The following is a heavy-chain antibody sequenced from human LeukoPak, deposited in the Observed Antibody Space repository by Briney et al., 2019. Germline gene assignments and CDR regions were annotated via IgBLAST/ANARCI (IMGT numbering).Heavy chain of an antibody. Sequence: KPSETLSLTCTVSGGSISSSSYYWGWIRQPPGKGLEWIGSIYYSGSTYYNPSLKSRVTISVDTSKNQFSLKLSSVTAADTAVYYCARDLAESQAFDIWGQGTMVTVSS. CDR1: GGSISSSSYY. CDR2: IYYSGST. CDR3: ARDLAESQAFDI. J-gene: IGHJ3*02. V-gene: IGHV4-39*07. D-gene: IGHD6-19*01.